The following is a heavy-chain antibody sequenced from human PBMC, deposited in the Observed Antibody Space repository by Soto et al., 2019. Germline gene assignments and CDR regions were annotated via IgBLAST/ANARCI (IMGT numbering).Heavy chain of an antibody. CDR2: IHYSGST. J-gene: IGHJ4*02. Sequence: QVQLLESGPGLVKPSETLSLTCTVSGDSIGTTHSYWAWIRQSPGKGREWIGNIHYSGSTYYMPSLSSRVTLSLDTSKNQFSLRLTSVTAEDTAVYYCARHEGNGNVWPLDYWGQGILVTVSS. D-gene: IGHD2-8*01. V-gene: IGHV4-39*01. CDR1: GDSIGTTHSY. CDR3: ARHEGNGNVWPLDY.